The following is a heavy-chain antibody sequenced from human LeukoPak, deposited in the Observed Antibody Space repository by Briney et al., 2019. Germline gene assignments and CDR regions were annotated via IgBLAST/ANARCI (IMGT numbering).Heavy chain of an antibody. J-gene: IGHJ6*04. V-gene: IGHV5-10-1*01. D-gene: IGHD3-10*01. Sequence: GESLEISCKGSGYSFTSYWISWVRQMPGKGLEWMGRIDPSDSYTNYSPSFQGHVTISADKSISTAYLQWSSLKASDTAMYYCARLVVRGVIEDYYGMDVWGKGTTVTVSS. CDR1: GYSFTSYW. CDR2: IDPSDSYT. CDR3: ARLVVRGVIEDYYGMDV.